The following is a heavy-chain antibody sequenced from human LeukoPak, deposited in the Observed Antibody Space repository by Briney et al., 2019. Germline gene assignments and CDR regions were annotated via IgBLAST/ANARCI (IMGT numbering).Heavy chain of an antibody. Sequence: GGSLRLSCAASGFTFSSYSTNWVRQAPGKGLEWVSSISSSSSYIYYADSVKGRFTISRDNAKNSLYLQMNSLRAEDTAVYYCARDLGIVGPRRFDPWGQGTLVTVSS. D-gene: IGHD1-26*01. CDR1: GFTFSSYS. CDR3: ARDLGIVGPRRFDP. J-gene: IGHJ5*02. CDR2: ISSSSSYI. V-gene: IGHV3-21*01.